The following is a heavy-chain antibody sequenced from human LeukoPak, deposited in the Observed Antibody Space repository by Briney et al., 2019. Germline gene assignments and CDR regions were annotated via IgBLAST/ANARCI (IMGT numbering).Heavy chain of an antibody. Sequence: GESLKISCEGSGYTFSDYWIGWVRQMPGKSLEWMGIIYPGNSDTRYSPSFQGQVTISADKSISTAYLQWSSLKASDTAMYYCARAGDNWYDPLGLDYWGQGTLVTVSS. CDR2: IYPGNSDT. J-gene: IGHJ4*02. D-gene: IGHD1-20*01. CDR3: ARAGDNWYDPLGLDY. V-gene: IGHV5-51*01. CDR1: GYTFSDYW.